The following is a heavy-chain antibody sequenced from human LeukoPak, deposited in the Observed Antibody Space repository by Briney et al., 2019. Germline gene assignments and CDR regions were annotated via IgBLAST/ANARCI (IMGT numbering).Heavy chain of an antibody. CDR2: INHSGST. V-gene: IGHV4-34*01. D-gene: IGHD3-3*01. CDR1: GGSFSGYY. Sequence: SETLSLTCAVYGGSFSGYYWSRIRQPPGKGRGGLGEINHSGSTNYNPSLKSRVIISVDTSKNQFSLKLSSVTAADTAVNYCARGRVDYDFWSVKVAFDIWGQGTMVTVSS. CDR3: ARGRVDYDFWSVKVAFDI. J-gene: IGHJ3*02.